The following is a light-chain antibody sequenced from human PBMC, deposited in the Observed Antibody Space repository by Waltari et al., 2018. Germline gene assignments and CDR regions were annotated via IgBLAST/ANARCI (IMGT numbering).Light chain of an antibody. J-gene: IGLJ1*01. CDR3: AAWDDSLNGYV. V-gene: IGLV1-44*01. Sequence: QSVLTQPPSASGTPGQRVTIPCSGSSSNLGSNTVTWYQQPPGTAPKLLIYSNNQRPSGVPDRFSGSKSGTSASLAISGLQSEDEADYYCAAWDDSLNGYVFGTGTKVTVL. CDR1: SSNLGSNT. CDR2: SNN.